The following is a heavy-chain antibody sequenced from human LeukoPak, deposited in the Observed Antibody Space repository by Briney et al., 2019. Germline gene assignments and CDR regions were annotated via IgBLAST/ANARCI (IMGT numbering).Heavy chain of an antibody. Sequence: PSETLSLTCTVSGGSISSSSYYWGWIRQPPGKGLEWIGSIFYSGNTYYNASLKSRVTISVDTSKNHSSLKLSSVTSADTAVYYCARRSSGGGLFDYWGRGTLVTVSS. CDR1: GGSISSSSYY. D-gene: IGHD6-19*01. J-gene: IGHJ4*02. CDR3: ARRSSGGGLFDY. CDR2: IFYSGNT. V-gene: IGHV4-39*02.